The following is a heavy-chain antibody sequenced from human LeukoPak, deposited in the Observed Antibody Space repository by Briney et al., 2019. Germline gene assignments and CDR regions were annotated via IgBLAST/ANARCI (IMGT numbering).Heavy chain of an antibody. D-gene: IGHD1-14*01. CDR2: VHPDSGNT. V-gene: IGHV1-8*01. CDR3: ARGPRNDP. J-gene: IGHJ5*02. CDR1: GYPFSTWE. Sequence: ASVKVSCKTSGYPFSTWEINWVRQAAGQGLEWLGWVHPDSGNTDYAQKFRGRVTMSRDTSTSTAYMELSGLRLDDTAVYFCARGPRNDPWGQGTLLTVSS.